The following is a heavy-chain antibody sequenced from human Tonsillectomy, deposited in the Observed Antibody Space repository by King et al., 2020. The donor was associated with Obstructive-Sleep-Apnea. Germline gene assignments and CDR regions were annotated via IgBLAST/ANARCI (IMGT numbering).Heavy chain of an antibody. J-gene: IGHJ3*02. CDR2: IWYDGSNK. CDR1: GFTFSSYG. CDR3: ARGAHIIVGAIVAFDI. D-gene: IGHD1-26*01. Sequence: VQLVESGGGVVQPGRSLRLSCAASGFTFSSYGMHWVRQAPGRGLEWVAVIWYDGSNKYYADSVKGRFTISRDNSKNTLYLQMNSLRAEDTVVYYCARGAHIIVGAIVAFDIWGQGTMVTVSS. V-gene: IGHV3-33*01.